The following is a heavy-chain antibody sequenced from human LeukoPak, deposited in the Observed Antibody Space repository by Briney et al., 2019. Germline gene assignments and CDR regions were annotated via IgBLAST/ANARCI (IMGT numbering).Heavy chain of an antibody. D-gene: IGHD3-16*02. CDR1: GGTFSSYA. Sequence: SVKVSCKASGGTFSSYAISWVRQAPGQGLEWMGGIIPIFGTANYAQKFQGRVTITADESTSTAYMELSSLRSEDTAVYYCARGGYDYVWGSYRPFDYWDQGTLVTVSS. J-gene: IGHJ4*02. V-gene: IGHV1-69*13. CDR2: IIPIFGTA. CDR3: ARGGYDYVWGSYRPFDY.